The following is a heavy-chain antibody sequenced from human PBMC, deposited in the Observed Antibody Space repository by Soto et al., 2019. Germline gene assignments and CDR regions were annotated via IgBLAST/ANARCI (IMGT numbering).Heavy chain of an antibody. J-gene: IGHJ3*02. CDR1: GGTFSSYT. V-gene: IGHV1-69*02. CDR2: IIPILGIA. Sequence: SVKVSCKASGGTFSSYTIXWVRQAPGQGLEWMGRIIPILGIANYAQKFQGRVTITADKSTSTAYMELSSLRSEDTAVYYCARAAAMVRGVIMRSDAFDIWGQGTMVTVSS. D-gene: IGHD3-10*01. CDR3: ARAAAMVRGVIMRSDAFDI.